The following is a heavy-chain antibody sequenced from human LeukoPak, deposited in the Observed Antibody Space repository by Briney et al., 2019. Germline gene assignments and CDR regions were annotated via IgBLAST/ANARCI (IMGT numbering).Heavy chain of an antibody. Sequence: SETLSLTCTVSGGSISSGSYYWSWIRQPPGKGLEWIGYIYYSGSTNYNPSLKSRVTISLDTSKNQFSLKLSSVTAADTAVYYCARQYCSGGSCYAGDYYFDYWGQGTLVTVAS. CDR3: ARQYCSGGSCYAGDYYFDY. V-gene: IGHV4-61*01. D-gene: IGHD2-15*01. CDR1: GGSISSGSYY. CDR2: IYYSGST. J-gene: IGHJ4*02.